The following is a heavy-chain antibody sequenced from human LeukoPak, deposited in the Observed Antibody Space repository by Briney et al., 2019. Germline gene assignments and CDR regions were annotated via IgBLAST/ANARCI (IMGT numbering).Heavy chain of an antibody. CDR2: IYYSGST. CDR1: GYSIRSGYY. Sequence: SETLSLTCTVSGYSIRSGYYWGWIRQPPGKGLEWIGYIYYSGSTNYNPSLKSRVTISVDTSKNQFSLKLSSVTAADTAVYYCARESSAAMVSYWGQGTLVTVSS. D-gene: IGHD5-18*01. J-gene: IGHJ4*02. V-gene: IGHV4-61*01. CDR3: ARESSAAMVSY.